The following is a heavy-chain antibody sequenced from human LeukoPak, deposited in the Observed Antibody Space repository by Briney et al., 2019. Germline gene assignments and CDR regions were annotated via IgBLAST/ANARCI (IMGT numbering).Heavy chain of an antibody. D-gene: IGHD3-22*01. Sequence: PGGSLRLSCAASGFTFSSYAMSWVHQAPGKGLEWVSVIDSGGSKKYAESVKGRFTISRDNSKNTLYLQMNSLRAEDTAVYYCARESPDDSSASWGQGTLVTVSS. V-gene: IGHV3-66*01. J-gene: IGHJ5*02. CDR1: GFTFSSYA. CDR3: ARESPDDSSAS. CDR2: IDSGGSK.